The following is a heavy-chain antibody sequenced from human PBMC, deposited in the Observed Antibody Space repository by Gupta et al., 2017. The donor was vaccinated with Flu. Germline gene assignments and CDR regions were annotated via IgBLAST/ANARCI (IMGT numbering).Heavy chain of an antibody. CDR1: GGSFSRNA. CDR2: FMPMFGTA. D-gene: IGHD2-15*01. J-gene: IGHJ4*02. V-gene: IGHV1-69*01. Sequence: QMQLVQSGAEVMKPGSSVRVSCKASGGSFSRNAFSWVRQAPGQGLEWVGGFMPMFGTAKYAQRFQGRVTLTADESTNTAYMELSSLKSEDTAVYYCARRGGRNCIGGACYWGFDYWGQGTLVTVSS. CDR3: ARRGGRNCIGGACYWGFDY.